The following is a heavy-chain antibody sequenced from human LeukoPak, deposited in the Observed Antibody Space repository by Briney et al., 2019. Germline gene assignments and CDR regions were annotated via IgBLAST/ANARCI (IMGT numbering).Heavy chain of an antibody. CDR2: ISGSGGST. V-gene: IGHV3-23*01. CDR1: GFTFSSYA. Sequence: GGSLRLSCAASGFTFSSYAMSWVRQAPGKGLEWVSAISGSGGSTYYADSVKGRFTISRDNSKNTLYLQMDSLRAEDTALYYCARDSGWLRYHDWGQGALVTVSS. CDR3: ARDSGWLRYHD. J-gene: IGHJ4*02. D-gene: IGHD5-12*01.